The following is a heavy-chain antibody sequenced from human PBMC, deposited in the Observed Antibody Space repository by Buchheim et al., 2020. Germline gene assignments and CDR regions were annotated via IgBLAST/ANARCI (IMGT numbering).Heavy chain of an antibody. CDR2: IYHSGST. Sequence: QLQLQESGSGLVKPSQTLSLTCAVSGGSISSGGYSWSWIRQPPGKGLEWIGYIYHSGSTYYNTSFKSRVTISVDRSKNQFSLKLSSVTAADTAVYYCARDRPDYYVSSGYYYLLDWGQGTL. J-gene: IGHJ4*02. V-gene: IGHV4-30-2*01. D-gene: IGHD3-22*01. CDR1: GGSISSGGYS. CDR3: ARDRPDYYVSSGYYYLLD.